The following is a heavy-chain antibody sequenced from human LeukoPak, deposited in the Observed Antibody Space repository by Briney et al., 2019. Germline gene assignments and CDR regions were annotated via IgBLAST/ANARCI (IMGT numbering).Heavy chain of an antibody. V-gene: IGHV4-61*01. Sequence: PSETLSLTCTVSGGSVSSGSYYWSWIRQPPGKGLEWIGYIYYSGSTNYNPSLKSRVTISVDTSENQFSLKLSSVTAADTAVYYCARGLTNWAYYYYYGMDVWGQGTTVTVSS. J-gene: IGHJ6*02. CDR1: GGSVSSGSYY. CDR2: IYYSGST. D-gene: IGHD7-27*01. CDR3: ARGLTNWAYYYYYGMDV.